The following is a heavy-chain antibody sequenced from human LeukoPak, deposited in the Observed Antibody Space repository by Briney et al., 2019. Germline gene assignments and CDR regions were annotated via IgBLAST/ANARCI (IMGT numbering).Heavy chain of an antibody. J-gene: IGHJ6*03. V-gene: IGHV3-48*01. CDR2: ISGSSSTI. D-gene: IGHD5-18*01. CDR3: ARVDRGMLTVYYYYMDV. Sequence: PGGSLRLSCAASGFIFSNCGINWVRQAPGKGLEWVSYISGSSSTIYYADSVKGRFTISRDNAKNSLYLQMNSLRAEDTAVYYCARVDRGMLTVYYYYMDVWGKGTTVTVSS. CDR1: GFIFSNCG.